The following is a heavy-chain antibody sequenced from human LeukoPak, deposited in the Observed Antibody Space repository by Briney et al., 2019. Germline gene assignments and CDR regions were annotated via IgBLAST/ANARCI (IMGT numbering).Heavy chain of an antibody. V-gene: IGHV3-66*01. CDR3: ARLNGDSRDY. D-gene: IGHD4-17*01. J-gene: IGHJ4*02. CDR1: GFTVSSNY. Sequence: PGGSLRLSCAASGFTVSSNYMSWARQAPGKGLEWVSVTYSGGSTYYADSVKGRFTISRDNSKNTLYLQMNSLRAEDTAVYYCARLNGDSRDYWGQGTLVTVSS. CDR2: TYSGGST.